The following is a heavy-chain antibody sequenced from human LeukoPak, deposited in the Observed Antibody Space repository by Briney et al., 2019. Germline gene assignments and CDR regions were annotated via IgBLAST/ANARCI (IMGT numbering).Heavy chain of an antibody. CDR1: GDSISSDY. Sequence: SETLSLTCTVSGDSISSDYWNWIRQPPGKGLEWIGCVFYTGRTNYNPSFKSRVTMSVDPSKSQFSLKLTSVTAADTAVYFCARGVVVVADAPGWFDPWGQGTLVIVSP. D-gene: IGHD2-15*01. V-gene: IGHV4-59*01. CDR3: ARGVVVVADAPGWFDP. J-gene: IGHJ5*02. CDR2: VFYTGRT.